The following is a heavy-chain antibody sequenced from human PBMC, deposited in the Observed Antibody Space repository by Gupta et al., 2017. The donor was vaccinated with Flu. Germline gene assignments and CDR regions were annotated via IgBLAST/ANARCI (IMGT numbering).Heavy chain of an antibody. CDR3: ETDLHWSVDC. CDR2: NRTENSENSAT. CDR1: GFTFSNFP. Sequence: EVQLVESGGGLVQPGGSLRFSCAASGFTFSNFPINWVRQAPGKGLTWLSKNRTENSENSATYYADTVKCRFTVARDDAKNSRYLKRNNLRDEATAVYYCETDLHWSVDCWGQGILVTVSS. J-gene: IGHJ4*02. V-gene: IGHV3-48*02. D-gene: IGHD2-8*02.